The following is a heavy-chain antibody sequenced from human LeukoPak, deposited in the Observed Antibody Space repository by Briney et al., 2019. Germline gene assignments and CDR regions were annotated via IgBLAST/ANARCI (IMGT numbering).Heavy chain of an antibody. D-gene: IGHD6-25*01. J-gene: IGHJ4*01. V-gene: IGHV1-69*13. CDR3: ARDPHMSSGWEEKFCFDY. CDR2: IIPIFGTA. CDR1: GGTFSSYA. Sequence: SVKVSCKASGGTFSSYAISWVRQAPGQGLEWMGGIIPIFGTANYAQKFQGRVTITADESTSTAYMELSSLRAEDTAVYYCARDPHMSSGWEEKFCFDYWGHGTLVTVSS.